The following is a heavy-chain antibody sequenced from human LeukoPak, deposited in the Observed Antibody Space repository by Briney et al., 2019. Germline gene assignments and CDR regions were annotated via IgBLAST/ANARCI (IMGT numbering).Heavy chain of an antibody. V-gene: IGHV4-59*11. Sequence: SETLSLTCTVSGGSISSHYWSWIRQPPGKGLEWIGYIYYSGSTNYNPSLKSRVTISVDTSKNQFSLKLSSVTAADTAVYCCARPRYSSSSRFDYWGQGTLVTVSS. J-gene: IGHJ4*02. CDR3: ARPRYSSSSRFDY. CDR1: GGSISSHY. D-gene: IGHD6-6*01. CDR2: IYYSGST.